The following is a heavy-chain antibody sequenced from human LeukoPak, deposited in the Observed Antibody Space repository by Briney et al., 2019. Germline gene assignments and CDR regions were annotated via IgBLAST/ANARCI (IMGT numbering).Heavy chain of an antibody. V-gene: IGHV3-73*01. CDR1: GFTFSGSA. CDR2: IRSKANSYAT. Sequence: GGSLTLSCAASGFTFSGSAMHWVRQAAGKGVEGVGRIRSKANSYATAYAASGKGRFTISRDDSKNTAYLQMNSLKTEDTAVYYCTLGGSDYWGQGTLVTVSS. D-gene: IGHD3-10*01. J-gene: IGHJ4*02. CDR3: TLGGSDY.